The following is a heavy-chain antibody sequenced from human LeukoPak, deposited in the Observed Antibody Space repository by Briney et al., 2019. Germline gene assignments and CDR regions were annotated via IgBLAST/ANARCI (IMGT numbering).Heavy chain of an antibody. CDR1: GFTFSNAW. CDR3: TTAVWLKYQLPSYYYYYYMDV. V-gene: IGHV3-15*01. J-gene: IGHJ6*03. Sequence: GGSLRLSCAASGFTFSNAWMSWVRQAPGKGLEWVGRIKSKTDGGTTDYAAPVKGRFTISRDDSKNTLYLQMNSLKTEDTAVYYCTTAVWLKYQLPSYYYYYYMDVWGKGTTVTVSS. CDR2: IKSKTDGGTT. D-gene: IGHD2-2*01.